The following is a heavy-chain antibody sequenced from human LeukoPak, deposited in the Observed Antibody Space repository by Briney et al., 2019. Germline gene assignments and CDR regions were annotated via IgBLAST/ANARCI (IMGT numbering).Heavy chain of an antibody. CDR2: IYPGDSDT. CDR1: GYSFTSYW. V-gene: IGHV5-51*01. J-gene: IGHJ5*02. Sequence: GESLKISCKGSGYSFTSYWIGWVRQMPGKGLEWMGIIYPGDSDTRYSPSFQGQVTISADKSISTAYLQWSSLKASDTAMYYCARTGVTMVRGVNSWFDPWGQGTLVAVSS. D-gene: IGHD3-10*01. CDR3: ARTGVTMVRGVNSWFDP.